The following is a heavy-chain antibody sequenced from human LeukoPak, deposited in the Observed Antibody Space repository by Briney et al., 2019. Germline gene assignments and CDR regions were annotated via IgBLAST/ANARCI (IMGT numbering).Heavy chain of an antibody. J-gene: IGHJ3*02. CDR3: ARARYVNSFYAFDI. D-gene: IGHD3-9*01. CDR2: LSKSGNT. Sequence: SETLPLTCTVSGGSISSYYWSWIRLPPGKGLEWIGYLSKSGNTNYSPYLKSRVTIFGDTSKNQFFLKLSSVTAADTAVYYCARARYVNSFYAFDIWGQGTLVTVSS. V-gene: IGHV4-59*01. CDR1: GGSISSYY.